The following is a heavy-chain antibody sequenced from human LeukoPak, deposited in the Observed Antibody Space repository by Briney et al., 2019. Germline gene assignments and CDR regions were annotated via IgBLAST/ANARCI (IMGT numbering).Heavy chain of an antibody. CDR1: GFTFSDHY. Sequence: GGSLRLSCAASGFTFSDHYMDWVRQAPGKGLEWVGRTRNKANSYTTEYAASVKGRFTISRDDSKNSLYLQMNSLKTEDTAVYYCARQGIAAAGTTFGRTTGYYMDVWGKGTTVTVSS. CDR3: ARQGIAAAGTTFGRTTGYYMDV. J-gene: IGHJ6*03. V-gene: IGHV3-72*01. CDR2: TRNKANSYTT. D-gene: IGHD6-13*01.